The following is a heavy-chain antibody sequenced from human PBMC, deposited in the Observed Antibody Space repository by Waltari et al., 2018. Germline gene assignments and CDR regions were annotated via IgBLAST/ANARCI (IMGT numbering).Heavy chain of an antibody. CDR1: GDSITSGGYF. D-gene: IGHD6-19*01. CDR2: IYFSGST. V-gene: IGHV4-31*01. J-gene: IGHJ5*02. CDR3: ARGSSGWNWLDP. Sequence: QVQLQESGPGLVKPSQTLSLTCTVSGDSITSGGYFWNWIRQHPGKGLEWLGYIYFSGSTCYNPSLRGQITMSRDTSKNQVSLELSSVTAADTAVYYCARGSSGWNWLDPWGQGTLVTVSS.